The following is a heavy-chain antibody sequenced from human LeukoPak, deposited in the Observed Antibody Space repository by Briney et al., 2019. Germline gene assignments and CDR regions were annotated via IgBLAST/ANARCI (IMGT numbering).Heavy chain of an antibody. CDR2: IYSGGST. D-gene: IGHD6-13*01. J-gene: IGHJ4*02. Sequence: GGSLRLSCAASGFAVSSNYMSWVRQAPGKGLEWVSIIYSGGSTSYADSVKGRFTISRDNSKNTLYLQMNSLRAEDTAVYYCARDSIAAAGTVDYWGQGTLVTVSS. CDR1: GFAVSSNY. CDR3: ARDSIAAAGTVDY. V-gene: IGHV3-53*01.